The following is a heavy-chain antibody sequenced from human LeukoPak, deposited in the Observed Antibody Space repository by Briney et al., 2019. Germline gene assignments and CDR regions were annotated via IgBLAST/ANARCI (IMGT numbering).Heavy chain of an antibody. CDR3: AKALGSGWYKDAFDI. Sequence: GGSLRLSCAASGFTFSSYAMSWVRQAPGKGLEWVSAISGSGGSTYYADSVKGRFTIPRDNSKNTLYLQMNSLRAEDTAVYYCAKALGSGWYKDAFDIWGQGTMVTVSS. CDR2: ISGSGGST. D-gene: IGHD6-19*01. J-gene: IGHJ3*02. V-gene: IGHV3-23*01. CDR1: GFTFSSYA.